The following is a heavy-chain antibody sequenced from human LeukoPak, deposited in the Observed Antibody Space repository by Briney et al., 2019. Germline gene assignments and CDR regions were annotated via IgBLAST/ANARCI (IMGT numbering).Heavy chain of an antibody. Sequence: GASVKVSCKVSGYTLTELSMHWVRQAPGKGLEWMGGFDPEDGETIYAQKFQGRVTMTEDTSTDTAYMELSSLRSGDTVVYYCATDLWVAGTSSVYWGQGTLVTVSS. V-gene: IGHV1-24*01. CDR2: FDPEDGET. CDR3: ATDLWVAGTSSVY. CDR1: GYTLTELS. J-gene: IGHJ4*02. D-gene: IGHD6-19*01.